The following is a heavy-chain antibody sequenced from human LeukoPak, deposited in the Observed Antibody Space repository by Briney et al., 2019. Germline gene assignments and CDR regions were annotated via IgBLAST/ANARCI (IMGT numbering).Heavy chain of an antibody. J-gene: IGHJ4*02. D-gene: IGHD6-19*01. V-gene: IGHV3-23*01. CDR2: ILGSGSTS. Sequence: GGSLRLSCAASGFTFSGYTMSWVRQAPGKGLEWVSSILGSGSTSYYADSVKGRFTISRDNAKNSLYLQMNSLRAEDTAVYYCARRSSGWHYYFDYWGQGTLVTVSS. CDR3: ARRSSGWHYYFDY. CDR1: GFTFSGYT.